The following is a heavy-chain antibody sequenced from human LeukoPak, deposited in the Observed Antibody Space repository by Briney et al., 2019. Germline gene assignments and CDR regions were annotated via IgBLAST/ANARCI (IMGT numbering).Heavy chain of an antibody. D-gene: IGHD2-15*01. CDR3: ARGRGEVVVAARDACDI. Sequence: SETLTLTCTVSGDSISSYYWSWIRQPPGQGLEWIAYMYYSGSTNYNPSLKSRVTISIDTSKNQFSLRLSSVTAADTAVYYCARGRGEVVVAARDACDIWGEGTMVTVSS. V-gene: IGHV4-59*08. CDR2: MYYSGST. CDR1: GDSISSYY. J-gene: IGHJ3*02.